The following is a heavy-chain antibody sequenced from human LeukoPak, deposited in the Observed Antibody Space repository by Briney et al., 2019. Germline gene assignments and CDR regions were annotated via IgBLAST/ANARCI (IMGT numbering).Heavy chain of an antibody. CDR1: GFSFSSYS. CDR2: MSVNGVNK. J-gene: IGHJ3*02. V-gene: IGHV3-30-3*01. Sequence: GGSLRLSWVASGFSFSSYSIHWVRRVPGKGLEWVAVMSVNGVNKYYADSVRGRFTVSRDISKNTQFLQMNSLRFEDTAVYFCVRESCSGGSCTYDPFDIWGHGTMVTVST. CDR3: VRESCSGGSCTYDPFDI. D-gene: IGHD2-15*01.